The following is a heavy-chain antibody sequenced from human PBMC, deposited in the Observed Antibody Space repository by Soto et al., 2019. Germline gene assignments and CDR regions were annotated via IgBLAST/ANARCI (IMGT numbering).Heavy chain of an antibody. V-gene: IGHV1-69*12. CDR2: IIPIFGTA. CDR1: GGTFSSYA. Sequence: QVQLVQSGAEVKKPGSSVKVSCKASGGTFSSYAISWVRQAPGQGLEWMGGIIPIFGTANYAQKFQGRVTITAEESTSTAYMKLSSLRSEDTAVYYCARAADYDILTGYPLHNYFDYWGQGTLVTVSS. D-gene: IGHD3-9*01. J-gene: IGHJ4*02. CDR3: ARAADYDILTGYPLHNYFDY.